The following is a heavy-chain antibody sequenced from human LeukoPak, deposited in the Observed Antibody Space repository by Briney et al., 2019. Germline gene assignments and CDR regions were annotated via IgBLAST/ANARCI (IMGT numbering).Heavy chain of an antibody. Sequence: ASVKVSCKASGYTFTGYYRHWVRQAPGQELEGMGWINPNSGGTNYAQKFQGRVTMTRDTSISTAYMELSRLRSDDTAVYYCAREPPTLIGVYFDYWGQGTLVTVSS. V-gene: IGHV1-2*02. CDR2: INPNSGGT. CDR3: AREPPTLIGVYFDY. D-gene: IGHD7-27*01. CDR1: GYTFTGYY. J-gene: IGHJ4*02.